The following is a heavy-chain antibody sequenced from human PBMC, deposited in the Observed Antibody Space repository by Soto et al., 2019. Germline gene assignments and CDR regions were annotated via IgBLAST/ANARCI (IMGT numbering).Heavy chain of an antibody. D-gene: IGHD3-10*01. CDR1: GFTFSNYR. Sequence: GGSLRLSCAASGFTFSNYRMSWVRQAPGKGLYWVSTISGGGSTTYYADSVQGRFAVSRDNSNNTLYLQMNSLRAEDTAVYYCAKDYWHFGSDPLDYLGRLTLVTVSS. CDR2: ISGGGSTT. J-gene: IGHJ4*02. V-gene: IGHV3-23*01. CDR3: AKDYWHFGSDPLDY.